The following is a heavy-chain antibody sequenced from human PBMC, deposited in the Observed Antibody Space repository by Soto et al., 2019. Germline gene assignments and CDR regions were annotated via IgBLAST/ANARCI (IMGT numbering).Heavy chain of an antibody. Sequence: GGSLRLSCAASGFTFSSYWMRWVRQAPGKGLVWVSRINSDGSSTSYADSVKGRFTISRDNAKNTLYLQMNSLRAEDTAVYYCVRTSLVVAAATREDYWGQGTLVTVSS. V-gene: IGHV3-74*01. CDR2: INSDGSST. J-gene: IGHJ4*02. CDR1: GFTFSSYW. D-gene: IGHD2-15*01. CDR3: VRTSLVVAAATREDY.